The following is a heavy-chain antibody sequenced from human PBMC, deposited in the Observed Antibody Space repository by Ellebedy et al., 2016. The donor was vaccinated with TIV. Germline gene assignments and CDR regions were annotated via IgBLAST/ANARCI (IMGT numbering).Heavy chain of an antibody. J-gene: IGHJ4*02. V-gene: IGHV4-61*01. CDR3: ARFQLDRASDY. CDR2: IYYSGST. CDR1: GGSVSSGSYY. D-gene: IGHD6-13*01. Sequence: SETLSLTCTVSGGSVSSGSYYWSWIRQPPGKGLEWIGYIYYSGSTNYNPSLKSRVTISVDTSKNQFSLKLSSVTAADTAVYYCARFQLDRASDYWGQGTLVTVSS.